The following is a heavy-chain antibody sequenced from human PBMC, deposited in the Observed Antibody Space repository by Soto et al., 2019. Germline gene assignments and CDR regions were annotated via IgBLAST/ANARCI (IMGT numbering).Heavy chain of an antibody. Sequence: GGSLRLSCAASGFTSSSYAMHWVRQAPGKGLEWVAVISYDGSNKYYADSVKGRFTISRDNSKNTLYLQMNSLRAEDTAVYYCARDLGGYYGSGSYYNWFDPWGQGTLVTVSS. J-gene: IGHJ5*02. CDR1: GFTSSSYA. CDR2: ISYDGSNK. V-gene: IGHV3-30-3*01. CDR3: ARDLGGYYGSGSYYNWFDP. D-gene: IGHD3-10*01.